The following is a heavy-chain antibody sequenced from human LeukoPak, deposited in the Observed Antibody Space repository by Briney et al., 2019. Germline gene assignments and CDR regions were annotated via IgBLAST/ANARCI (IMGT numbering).Heavy chain of an antibody. V-gene: IGHV3-23*01. CDR2: ISGSGGST. D-gene: IGHD6-19*01. CDR1: GFTFSNYA. CDR3: AKSAVETRYSSPSGYFDY. Sequence: GSLRLSCAASGFTFSNYAMRWVRQAPGKGLEWVSAISGSGGSTYYADSVKGRFTISRDNSKNTLYLQMNSLRAEDTAVYYCAKSAVETRYSSPSGYFDYWGQGTLVTVSS. J-gene: IGHJ4*02.